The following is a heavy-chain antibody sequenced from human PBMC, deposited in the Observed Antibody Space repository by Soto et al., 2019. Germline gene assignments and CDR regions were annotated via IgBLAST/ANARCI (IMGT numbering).Heavy chain of an antibody. CDR2: INPSGGST. CDR3: AREKEDAIFGVVIIPFGYYGMDV. CDR1: VYTFTSYY. V-gene: IGHV1-46*01. Sequence: ASVKVSCKASVYTFTSYYIHWVRQAPGQGLEWMGIINPSGGSTSYAQKFQGRVTMTRDTSTSTVYMELSSLRSEDTAVYYCAREKEDAIFGVVIIPFGYYGMDVWGQGTTVTVS. J-gene: IGHJ6*02. D-gene: IGHD3-3*01.